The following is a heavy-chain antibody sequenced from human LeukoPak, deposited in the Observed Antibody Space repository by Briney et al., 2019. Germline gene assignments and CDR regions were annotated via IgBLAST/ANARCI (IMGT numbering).Heavy chain of an antibody. CDR2: INHSGST. J-gene: IGHJ4*02. CDR3: ARVGRPHPASPRALKYSYGIKKEHHSNYYFDY. D-gene: IGHD5-18*01. CDR1: GGSFSGYY. Sequence: TSETLSLTCAVYGGSFSGYYWSWIRQPPGKGLEWIGEINHSGSTNYNPSLKSRVTISVDTSKNQFSLKLSSVTAADTAVYYCARVGRPHPASPRALKYSYGIKKEHHSNYYFDYWGQGTLVTVSS. V-gene: IGHV4-34*01.